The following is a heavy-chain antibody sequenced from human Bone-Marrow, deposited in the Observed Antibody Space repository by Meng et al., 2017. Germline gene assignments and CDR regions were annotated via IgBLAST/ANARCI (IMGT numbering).Heavy chain of an antibody. CDR1: GGSISSYY. Sequence: SETLSLTCTVSGGSISSYYWSWIRQPAGKGLEWIGRIYTSGSTNYNPSLKSRVTMSVDTSKNQFSLKLSSVTAADTAVYYCAKDPGIAAAGTQFYWGQGTLVTVSS. V-gene: IGHV4-4*07. J-gene: IGHJ4*02. CDR3: AKDPGIAAAGTQFY. D-gene: IGHD6-13*01. CDR2: IYTSGST.